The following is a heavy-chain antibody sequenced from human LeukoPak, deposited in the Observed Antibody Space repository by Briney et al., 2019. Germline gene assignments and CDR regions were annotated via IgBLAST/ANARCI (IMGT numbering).Heavy chain of an antibody. Sequence: SETLSLTCAVSGGSISSSNWWSWVRQPPGKGLVWIGEIYHSGSTNYNPSLKSRVTIPVDKSKNQFSLKLSSLTAADTAVYYCARIWAGYRTDYWGQGTLVTVSS. D-gene: IGHD3/OR15-3a*01. CDR2: IYHSGST. J-gene: IGHJ4*02. CDR3: ARIWAGYRTDY. V-gene: IGHV4-4*02. CDR1: GGSISSSNW.